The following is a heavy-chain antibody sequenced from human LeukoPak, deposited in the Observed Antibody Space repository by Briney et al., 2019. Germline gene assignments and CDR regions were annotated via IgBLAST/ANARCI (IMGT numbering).Heavy chain of an antibody. CDR1: GGSISSYY. CDR2: IYSSGNT. J-gene: IGHJ2*01. V-gene: IGHV4-59*08. Sequence: SETLSLTSTLAGGSISSYYWSWIRQPPGKGLEWIGYIYSSGNTNYNPSLWSRVTISVDTSKNQFSLKVSSVTAADTAVYYCARGHRYGSSWYGYFDLWGRGTLVTVSS. CDR3: ARGHRYGSSWYGYFDL. D-gene: IGHD6-13*01.